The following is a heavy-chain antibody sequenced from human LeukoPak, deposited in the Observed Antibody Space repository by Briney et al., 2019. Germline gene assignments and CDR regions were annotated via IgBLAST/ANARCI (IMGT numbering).Heavy chain of an antibody. V-gene: IGHV4-34*01. D-gene: IGHD4-11*01. CDR1: GGSFSGYY. J-gene: IGHJ5*02. CDR3: ARFRRTLVYSNYDNWFDP. Sequence: KPSETLSLTCAVYGGSFSGYYWSWIPQPPGKGLEWIGEINHSGSTNYNPSLKSRVTISVDTSKNQFSLKLSSVTAADTAVYYCARFRRTLVYSNYDNWFDPWGQGTLVTVSS. CDR2: INHSGST.